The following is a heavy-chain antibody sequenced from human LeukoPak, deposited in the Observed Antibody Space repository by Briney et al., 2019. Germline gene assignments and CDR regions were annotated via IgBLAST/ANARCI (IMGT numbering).Heavy chain of an antibody. Sequence: GGSLRLSCAASGFTFSSYGMSWVRQAPGKGLEWVSAISGSGGSTYYADSVKGRFTISRDNSKNTLYLQMNSLRAEDTAVYYCARDMYYDSSGYGSDAFDIWGQGTMVTVSS. CDR3: ARDMYYDSSGYGSDAFDI. D-gene: IGHD3-22*01. CDR1: GFTFSSYG. J-gene: IGHJ3*02. V-gene: IGHV3-23*01. CDR2: ISGSGGST.